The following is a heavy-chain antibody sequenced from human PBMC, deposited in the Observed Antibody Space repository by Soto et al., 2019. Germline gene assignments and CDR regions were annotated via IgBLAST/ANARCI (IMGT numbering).Heavy chain of an antibody. Sequence: GASVKVSCKASGGTFSSYTISWVRQAPGQGLEWMGGIIPMFGTAKYAQKFQGRVTITADESTSTAYMDLSSLRSEDTAVYYCVRAGYCSGGSCSSDWFDPWGQGXLVTVYS. D-gene: IGHD2-15*01. V-gene: IGHV1-69*13. CDR1: GGTFSSYT. CDR3: VRAGYCSGGSCSSDWFDP. J-gene: IGHJ5*02. CDR2: IIPMFGTA.